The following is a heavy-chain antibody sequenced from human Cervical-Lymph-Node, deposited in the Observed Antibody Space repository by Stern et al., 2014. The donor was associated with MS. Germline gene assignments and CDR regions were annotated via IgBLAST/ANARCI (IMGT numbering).Heavy chain of an antibody. D-gene: IGHD1-26*01. CDR3: ARRSPSWDWFDP. J-gene: IGHJ5*02. CDR2: IYYSGST. V-gene: IGHV4-59*08. Sequence: QVQLQESGPGLVKPSETLSLTCTVSGGSISSYYWSWIRQPPGKGLEWIGYIYYSGSTNYNPSLESRVTISVDTSKNQFSLKLSSVTAADTAVYYCARRSPSWDWFDPWGQGSLVTVSS. CDR1: GGSISSYY.